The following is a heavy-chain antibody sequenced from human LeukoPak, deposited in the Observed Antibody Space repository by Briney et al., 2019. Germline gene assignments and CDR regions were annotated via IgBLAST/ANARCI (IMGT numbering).Heavy chain of an antibody. D-gene: IGHD2-2*01. CDR2: IKRDGSEK. Sequence: GGSLRLSCAASGFTFTVYSMSWVRQAPGKGLEWVANIKRDGSEKYYVDSVKGRFTVSRDNAKNSLYLQMNSLRVEDTAVYYCARVAPAVDLDYWGQGTLVTVSS. V-gene: IGHV3-7*01. CDR3: ARVAPAVDLDY. J-gene: IGHJ4*02. CDR1: GFTFTVYS.